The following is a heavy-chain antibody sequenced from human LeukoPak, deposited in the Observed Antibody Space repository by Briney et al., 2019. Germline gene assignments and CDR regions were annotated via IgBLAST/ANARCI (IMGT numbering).Heavy chain of an antibody. CDR3: AGTYYDFWSGYYDYYGMDV. CDR2: IYYSGST. Sequence: SETLSLTCTVSGGSISSYYWSWIRQPPGKGLEWNGYIYYSGSTNYNPSLKSRVTISVDTSKNQFSLKLSSVTAADTAVYYCAGTYYDFWSGYYDYYGMDVWGQGTTVTVSS. V-gene: IGHV4-59*01. J-gene: IGHJ6*02. D-gene: IGHD3-3*01. CDR1: GGSISSYY.